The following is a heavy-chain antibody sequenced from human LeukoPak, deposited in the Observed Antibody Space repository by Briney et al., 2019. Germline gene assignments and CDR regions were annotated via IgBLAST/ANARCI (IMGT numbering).Heavy chain of an antibody. CDR2: IYWDDDK. CDR3: AHSVLELPGNLYYYYYYMDV. D-gene: IGHD1-7*01. CDR1: GFSLSTSGAG. V-gene: IGHV2-5*02. J-gene: IGHJ6*03. Sequence: KESGPTLVKPTQTLTLTCTFSGFSLSTSGAGVGWIRQPPGKALEWLALIYWDDDKRYSPSLKSRLTITKDTSKNQVVLTMTNMDPVDTATYYCAHSVLELPGNLYYYYYYMDVWGKGTTVTVSS.